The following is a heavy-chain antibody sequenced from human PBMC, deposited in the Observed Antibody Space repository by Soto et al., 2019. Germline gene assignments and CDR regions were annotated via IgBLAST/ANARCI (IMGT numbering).Heavy chain of an antibody. CDR3: ARGGIGYCSGFSCSEDYYYYMDV. J-gene: IGHJ6*03. Sequence: SETLSLTCTVSGGSISSYYWSWIRQPPGKGLELIGYIYYSGTTKYNPSLKSRVTISVDASKNQFSLKLTSVTAADTAVYYCARGGIGYCSGFSCSEDYYYYMDVWGKGTTVTVSS. V-gene: IGHV4-59*01. CDR1: GGSISSYY. CDR2: IYYSGTT. D-gene: IGHD2-15*01.